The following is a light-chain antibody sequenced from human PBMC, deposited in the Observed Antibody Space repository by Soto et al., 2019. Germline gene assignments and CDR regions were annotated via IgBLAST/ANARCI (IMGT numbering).Light chain of an antibody. Sequence: DIPMTLSPSTLSGSLVDRVTITYRASHTISSLLAGYQQKPGKAPKLLIYAASSLQSGVPSRFSGSGSGTDFTLTISGLQAEDVAVYYCQQYYSTTWPFGQGTKVDIK. V-gene: IGKV1-5*01. J-gene: IGKJ1*01. CDR3: QQYYSTTWP. CDR1: HTISSL. CDR2: AAS.